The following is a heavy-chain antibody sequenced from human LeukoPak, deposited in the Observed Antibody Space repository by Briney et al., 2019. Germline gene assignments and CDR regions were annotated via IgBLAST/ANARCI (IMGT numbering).Heavy chain of an antibody. CDR1: GFTVSSNY. J-gene: IGHJ4*02. Sequence: AAGSLRLSCAAAGFTVSSNYMTWVRQAPGKGLAWVSVIYSGGSTDYADSVKGRFTIARDNSRNTVHLQMNSLRVEDTAMYYCARVPYGGNSIDCWGQGTLVTISS. CDR3: ARVPYGGNSIDC. V-gene: IGHV3-66*01. CDR2: IYSGGST. D-gene: IGHD4-23*01.